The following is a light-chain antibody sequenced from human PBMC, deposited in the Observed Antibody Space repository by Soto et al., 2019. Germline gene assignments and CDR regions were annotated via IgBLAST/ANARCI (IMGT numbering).Light chain of an antibody. CDR1: QSISSW. CDR3: QQFKNYPIT. V-gene: IGKV1-5*03. Sequence: DIQMTQSPSTLSASVGDRVTIICRASQSISSWLAWYQQKPGKAPKLLISKASNLDSGVPSRFSGSGSGTDFTLTISSLHPEDFAVYFCQQFKNYPITFGQGTRLEIK. CDR2: KAS. J-gene: IGKJ5*01.